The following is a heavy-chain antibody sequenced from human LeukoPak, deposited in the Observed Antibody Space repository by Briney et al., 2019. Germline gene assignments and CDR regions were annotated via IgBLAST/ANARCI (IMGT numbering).Heavy chain of an antibody. CDR2: ISDGGGRT. D-gene: IGHD3-10*01. Sequence: GGSLRLSCAVSGITLSNYGMSWVRQAPGKGLEWVAGISDGGGRTKYADSVKGRFTISRDNPKNTLYLQMNSLRAEDTAVYFCAKRGVVIRVILVGFHKEANYFDSWGQGALVTVAS. J-gene: IGHJ4*02. CDR3: AKRGVVIRVILVGFHKEANYFDS. V-gene: IGHV3-23*01. CDR1: GITLSNYG.